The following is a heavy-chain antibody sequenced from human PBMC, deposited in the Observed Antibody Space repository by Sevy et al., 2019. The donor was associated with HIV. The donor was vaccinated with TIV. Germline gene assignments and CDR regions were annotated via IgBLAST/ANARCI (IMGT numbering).Heavy chain of an antibody. V-gene: IGHV4-59*01. D-gene: IGHD3-10*01. CDR1: GGSISSYY. J-gene: IGHJ4*02. CDR2: IYYSGST. Sequence: SETLSLTCTVSGGSISSYYWSWIRQPPGKGLEWIGYIYYSGSTNYNPSLKSRVTISVDTSKNQFSLKLSSVTAADTAVYYCAEGSGSYYNYWGQRTLVTVSS. CDR3: AEGSGSYYNY.